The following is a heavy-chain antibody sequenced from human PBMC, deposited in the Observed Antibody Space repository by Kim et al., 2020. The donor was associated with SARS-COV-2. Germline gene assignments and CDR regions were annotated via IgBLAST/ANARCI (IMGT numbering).Heavy chain of an antibody. V-gene: IGHV3-30*03. J-gene: IGHJ4*02. CDR3: AREGTSGSFPDF. D-gene: IGHD3-10*01. Sequence: YDADSGKGRFTISRDNFKNTVYLQMNSLREEDTALYYCAREGTSGSFPDFWGQGTLVTVSS.